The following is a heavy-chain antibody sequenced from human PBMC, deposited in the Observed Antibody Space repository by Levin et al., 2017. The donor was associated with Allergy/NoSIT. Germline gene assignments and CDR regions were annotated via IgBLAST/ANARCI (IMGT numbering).Heavy chain of an antibody. Sequence: GGSLRLSCAASGFTFSSYAMHWVRQAPGKGLEWVAVISYDGSNKYYADSVKGRFTISRDNSKNTLYLQMNSLRAEDTAVYYCARSGLGCSSTSCYKYNWFDPWGQGTLVTVSS. CDR1: GFTFSSYA. V-gene: IGHV3-30*04. CDR2: ISYDGSNK. CDR3: ARSGLGCSSTSCYKYNWFDP. J-gene: IGHJ5*02. D-gene: IGHD2-2*01.